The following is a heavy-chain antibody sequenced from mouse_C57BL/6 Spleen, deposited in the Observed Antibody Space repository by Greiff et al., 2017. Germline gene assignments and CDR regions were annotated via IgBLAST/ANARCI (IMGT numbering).Heavy chain of an antibody. V-gene: IGHV1-26*01. Sequence: VQLQQSGPELVKPGASVKISCKASGYTFTDYYMNWVKQSHGKSLEWIGDINPNNGGTSYNQKFKGKATLTVDKSSSTAYMELRSLTSEDSAVYYCAPLGPVDYWGQGTTLTVSS. CDR3: APLGPVDY. D-gene: IGHD1-1*01. CDR1: GYTFTDYY. J-gene: IGHJ2*01. CDR2: INPNNGGT.